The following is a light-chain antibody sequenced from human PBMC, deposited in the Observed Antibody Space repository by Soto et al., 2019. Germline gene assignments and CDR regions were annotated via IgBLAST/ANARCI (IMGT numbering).Light chain of an antibody. CDR3: QQYNSWRTT. J-gene: IGKJ1*01. V-gene: IGKV3-15*01. CDR2: GAS. CDR1: QSVSSN. Sequence: EIVMTQSPATLSVSPGERATLSCRASQSVSSNLAWYQQKPGQAPRLLIYGASTSATGIPARFSGSGSGTEFTLTISSLQSEDFAVYYCQQYNSWRTTFGQGTKVEIK.